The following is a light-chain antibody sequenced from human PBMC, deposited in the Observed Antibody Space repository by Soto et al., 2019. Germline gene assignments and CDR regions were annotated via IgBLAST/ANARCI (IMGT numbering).Light chain of an antibody. Sequence: IQMTQYPSTLSASGGDRVPMSCRASQNINSWLAWYQQKPGKAPKLLIYEASSLEKGVPARFGGSGSGTEFTLTISSLQPDDFATYYCQQYNVYSWTFGQGTKVDIK. V-gene: IGKV1-5*03. J-gene: IGKJ1*01. CDR1: QNINSW. CDR2: EAS. CDR3: QQYNVYSWT.